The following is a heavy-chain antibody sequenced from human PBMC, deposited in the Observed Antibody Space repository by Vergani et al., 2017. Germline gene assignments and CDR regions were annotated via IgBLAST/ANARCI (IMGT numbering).Heavy chain of an antibody. V-gene: IGHV4-31*03. CDR2: IYYSGST. D-gene: IGHD3-22*01. Sequence: QVQLQESGPGLVKPSETLSLTCTVSGGSISSGGYYWSWIRQHPGKGLEWIGCIYYSGSTYYNPSLKSRVTISVDTSKNQFSLKLSSVTAADTAVYYCATTAGITMIGYAFDIWGQGTMVTVSS. CDR1: GGSISSGGYY. J-gene: IGHJ3*02. CDR3: ATTAGITMIGYAFDI.